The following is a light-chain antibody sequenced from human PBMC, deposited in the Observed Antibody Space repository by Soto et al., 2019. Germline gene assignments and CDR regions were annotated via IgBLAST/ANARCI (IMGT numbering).Light chain of an antibody. CDR1: SSDVGRFNY. V-gene: IGLV2-14*03. J-gene: IGLJ1*01. Sequence: QYVLTQPASGTASPGQSSSITNARTSSDVGRFNYVSWYQQYPGKAPKLIIYDVVKRPSGISNRFSGSKSGNTASLTISGLQAEDEADYYCTSYATVSTLYVFGTGTKVTVL. CDR2: DVV. CDR3: TSYATVSTLYV.